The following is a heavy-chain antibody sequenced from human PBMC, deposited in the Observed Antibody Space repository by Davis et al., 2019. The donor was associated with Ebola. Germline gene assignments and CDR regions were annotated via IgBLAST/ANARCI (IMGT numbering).Heavy chain of an antibody. D-gene: IGHD1-20*01. Sequence: PGGSLRLSCAASGFSFSTYSIHWVRQGPGKGLEWVALMSYDGSKKSYADSVKGRFTISRDNSKNTLYLQMNSLRAEDTAVSFCARSKTHEYNWGYVYFDYWGQGTLVTVSS. V-gene: IGHV3-30-3*01. CDR3: ARSKTHEYNWGYVYFDY. J-gene: IGHJ4*02. CDR2: MSYDGSKK. CDR1: GFSFSTYS.